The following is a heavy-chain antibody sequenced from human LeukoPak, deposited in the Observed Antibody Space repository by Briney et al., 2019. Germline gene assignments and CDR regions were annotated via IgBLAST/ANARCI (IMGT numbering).Heavy chain of an antibody. D-gene: IGHD2-2*01. V-gene: IGHV3-21*04. Sequence: GGSLRLSCAASGFTFSSYSMNWVRQAPGKGLEWVSSIRSSSSYIYYADPVKGRFTISRDNAKNSLYLQMNSLRAEDTAVYYCARDLFVVVPAAMYYFDYWGQGTLVTVSS. CDR3: ARDLFVVVPAAMYYFDY. J-gene: IGHJ4*02. CDR1: GFTFSSYS. CDR2: IRSSSSYI.